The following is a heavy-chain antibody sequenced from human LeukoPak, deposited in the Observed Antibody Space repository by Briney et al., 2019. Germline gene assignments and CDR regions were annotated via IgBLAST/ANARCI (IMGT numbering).Heavy chain of an antibody. V-gene: IGHV1-2*04. D-gene: IGHD3-10*01. CDR1: GYTFTGYY. CDR2: INPNGGGT. Sequence: ASVKVSCKASGYTFTGYYMQWVRQAPGQGLEWMGWINPNGGGTNYAQKFQGWVTMTRDTSISTAYMELSRLRSDDTAVYYCARAGSPYGSGSYRYYYGMDVWGKGTTVTVSS. CDR3: ARAGSPYGSGSYRYYYGMDV. J-gene: IGHJ6*04.